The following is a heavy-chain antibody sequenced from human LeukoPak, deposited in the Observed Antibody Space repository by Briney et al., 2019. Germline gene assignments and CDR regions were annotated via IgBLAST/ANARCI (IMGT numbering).Heavy chain of an antibody. V-gene: IGHV4-59*01. CDR1: GGSISSYY. CDR2: IYYSGST. CDR3: ARQERVVSPFFDY. Sequence: SETLSLTCTVSGGSISSYYWSWIRQPPGKGLEWIGYIYYSGSTNYNPSLKSRVTISVDTSKNQFSLKLSSVTAADTAVYYCARQERVVSPFFDYWGQGTLVTVSS. J-gene: IGHJ4*02. D-gene: IGHD3-3*01.